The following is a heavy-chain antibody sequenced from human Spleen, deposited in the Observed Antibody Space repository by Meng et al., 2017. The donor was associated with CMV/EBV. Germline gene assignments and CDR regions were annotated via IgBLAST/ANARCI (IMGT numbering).Heavy chain of an antibody. CDR1: GFTFSTYG. J-gene: IGHJ4*02. V-gene: IGHV3-49*04. CDR2: IRSKAYGGTT. D-gene: IGHD2-15*01. CDR3: TRAGVVVVAAPFDY. Sequence: GESLKISCAASGFTFSTYGMSWVRQAPGKGLEWVGFIRSKAYGGTTEYAASVKGRFTISRDDSKSIAYLQMNSLKTEDTAVYYCTRAGVVVVAAPFDYWGQGTLVTVSS.